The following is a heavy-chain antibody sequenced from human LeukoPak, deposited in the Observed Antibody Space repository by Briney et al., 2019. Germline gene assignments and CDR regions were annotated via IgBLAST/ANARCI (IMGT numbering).Heavy chain of an antibody. CDR3: ARGLPSTSCYGCPLYYYGMDV. V-gene: IGHV3-74*01. CDR2: INSDGSST. Sequence: GGSLRLSCAASGFTFSSYWMHWVRQAPVKGLVWVSRINSDGSSTSYADSVKGRLTISRDNAKNTLYLQMNSLRAEDTAVYYCARGLPSTSCYGCPLYYYGMDVWGKGTTVTVSS. D-gene: IGHD2-2*01. J-gene: IGHJ6*04. CDR1: GFTFSSYW.